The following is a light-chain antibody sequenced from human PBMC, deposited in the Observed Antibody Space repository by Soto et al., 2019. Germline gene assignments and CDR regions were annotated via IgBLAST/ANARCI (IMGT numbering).Light chain of an antibody. CDR1: SSNIGSNT. CDR3: AAWDDSLNGVV. Sequence: QSVLPQPPSASGTPGQRVTLSCSGSSSNIGSNTVNWYQQLPGTAPKLLIYSNNQRPSGVPDRFSSSKSGTSASLAISGLQSEYEADYYCAAWDDSLNGVVFGGGTKLTVL. CDR2: SNN. V-gene: IGLV1-44*01. J-gene: IGLJ2*01.